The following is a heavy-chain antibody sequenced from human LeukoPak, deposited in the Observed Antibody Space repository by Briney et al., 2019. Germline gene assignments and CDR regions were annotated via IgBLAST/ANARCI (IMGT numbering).Heavy chain of an antibody. Sequence: GGSLRLSCAASGFTFSDYTMNWVRQAPGKGLEWVAVISFDGSSKHYADSVKGRFTISRDNSNHTVYLQMSSLRAEDTAVYYCARAVVVITTPFDYWGQGTLVTVSS. CDR2: ISFDGSSK. CDR3: ARAVVVITTPFDY. D-gene: IGHD3-22*01. V-gene: IGHV3-30-3*01. CDR1: GFTFSDYT. J-gene: IGHJ4*02.